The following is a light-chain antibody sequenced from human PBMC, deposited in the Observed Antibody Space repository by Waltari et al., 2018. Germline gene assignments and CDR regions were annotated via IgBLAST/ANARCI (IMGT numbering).Light chain of an antibody. CDR2: EVS. CDR3: SSYTTSSAPGV. Sequence: QSALTQPASVSGSPGQSITISCSGPDSDVRAYDFVSWYQQHPGKAPHLIIYEVSNRPSGISNRFSASKSGNTASLTISGLQAEDEADYYCSSYTTSSAPGVFGTGTRVTVL. J-gene: IGLJ1*01. CDR1: DSDVRAYDF. V-gene: IGLV2-14*01.